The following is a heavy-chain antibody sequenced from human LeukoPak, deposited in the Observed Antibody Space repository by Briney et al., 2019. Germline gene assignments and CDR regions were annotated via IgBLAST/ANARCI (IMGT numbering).Heavy chain of an antibody. V-gene: IGHV4-4*09. D-gene: IGHD6-13*01. Sequence: PSETLSLTCTVSGGSISSYYWSWIRQPPGKGLEWIGYIYTSGSTNYNPSLKSRVTISVDTSKNQFSLKLSSVTVADTAVYYCARTIAAAGRDYFDYWGQGTLVTVSS. J-gene: IGHJ4*02. CDR3: ARTIAAAGRDYFDY. CDR1: GGSISSYY. CDR2: IYTSGST.